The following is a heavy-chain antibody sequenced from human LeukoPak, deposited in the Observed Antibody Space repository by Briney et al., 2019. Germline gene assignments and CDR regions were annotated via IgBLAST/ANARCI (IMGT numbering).Heavy chain of an antibody. Sequence: SETLSLTCTVSGGSISSYYWSWIRQPPGKGLEWIGYIYYSGSTNYNPSLKSRVTMSVDTSKNQFSLKLSSVTAADTAVYYCARATLTGSPFDYWGQGTLVTVSS. CDR2: IYYSGST. CDR3: ARATLTGSPFDY. V-gene: IGHV4-59*12. CDR1: GGSISSYY. D-gene: IGHD3-9*01. J-gene: IGHJ4*02.